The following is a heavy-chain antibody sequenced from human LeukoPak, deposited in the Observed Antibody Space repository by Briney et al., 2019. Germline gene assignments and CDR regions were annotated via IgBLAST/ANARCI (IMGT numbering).Heavy chain of an antibody. Sequence: GGSLRLSCAASGFTFSSYAMSWVRQAPGKGLEWVSAISDSGGSTYYADSVKGRFTISRDNSKNTLYLQMNSLRAEDTAVYYCAKGVLAVELGFDYWGQGTLVTVSS. CDR3: AKGVLAVELGFDY. V-gene: IGHV3-23*01. CDR2: ISDSGGST. D-gene: IGHD6-19*01. J-gene: IGHJ4*02. CDR1: GFTFSSYA.